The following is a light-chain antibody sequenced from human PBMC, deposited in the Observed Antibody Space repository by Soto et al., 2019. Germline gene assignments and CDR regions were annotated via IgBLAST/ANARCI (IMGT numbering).Light chain of an antibody. CDR1: QSLSSY. CDR3: QQRSNWPPWT. Sequence: EIVLTQSPGTLSLSPGERAILSYRASQSLSSYLAWYQQKPGQAPRLLIYDASNRATGIPARFSGSGSGTDFTLTISSLEPEDFAVYYCQQRSNWPPWTFGQGTKVEIK. V-gene: IGKV3-11*01. J-gene: IGKJ1*01. CDR2: DAS.